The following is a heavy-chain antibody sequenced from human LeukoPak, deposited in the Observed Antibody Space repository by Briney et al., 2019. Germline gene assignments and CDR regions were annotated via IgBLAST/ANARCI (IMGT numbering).Heavy chain of an antibody. CDR2: IYHSGST. CDR3: ASSGGAARYSY. CDR1: GDSISSSNW. D-gene: IGHD2-21*01. J-gene: IGHJ4*02. Sequence: SETLSLTCTVSGDSISSSNWWSWVRQPPGKGLEWIGEIYHSGSTNYNPSLKSRVTISVDKSKNQFSLKLSSVTAADTAVYYCASSGGAARYSYWGQGTLVTVSS. V-gene: IGHV4-4*02.